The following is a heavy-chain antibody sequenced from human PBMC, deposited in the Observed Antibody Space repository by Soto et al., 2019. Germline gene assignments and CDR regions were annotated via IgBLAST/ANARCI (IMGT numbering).Heavy chain of an antibody. D-gene: IGHD2-2*01. J-gene: IGHJ6*02. CDR2: IDPSDSYT. CDR3: AITSYCSSTSCFYYYYGMDV. V-gene: IGHV5-10-1*01. CDR1: GYSFTSYL. Sequence: PGESLKISWKGSGYSFTSYLISWVRQMPGKGLEWMGRIDPSDSYTNYSPSFQGHVTISADKSISTAYLQWSSLKASDTAMYYCAITSYCSSTSCFYYYYGMDVWGQGTTVTVLL.